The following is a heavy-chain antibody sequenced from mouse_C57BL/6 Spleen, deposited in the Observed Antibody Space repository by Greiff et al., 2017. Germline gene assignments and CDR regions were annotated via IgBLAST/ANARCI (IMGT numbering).Heavy chain of an antibody. Sequence: VQLQQSGPELVKPGASVKISCKASGYTFTDYYMNWVKQSHGKSLEWIGDINPNNGGTSYNQKFKGKATLTVDKSSSTAYMELRSLTSEDSAVYYCARSGWGAMDYWCQGTSVTVSS. CDR2: INPNNGGT. V-gene: IGHV1-26*01. J-gene: IGHJ4*01. CDR3: ARSGWGAMDY. D-gene: IGHD1-1*02. CDR1: GYTFTDYY.